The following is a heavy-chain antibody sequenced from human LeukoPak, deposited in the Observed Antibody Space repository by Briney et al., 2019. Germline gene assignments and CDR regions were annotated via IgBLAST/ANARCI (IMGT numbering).Heavy chain of an antibody. CDR2: VNPAGISK. CDR1: GFTFTNYW. CDR3: TRERWLQPDY. Sequence: GGSLRLSCAASGFTFTNYWMNWVRQAPGKGLEWVANVNPAGISKYYVDSVKGRFTISRDNVKSSLYLEMNSLRVEDTAVCYCTRERWLQPDYWGQGTLVAVSS. V-gene: IGHV3-7*01. J-gene: IGHJ4*02. D-gene: IGHD5-24*01.